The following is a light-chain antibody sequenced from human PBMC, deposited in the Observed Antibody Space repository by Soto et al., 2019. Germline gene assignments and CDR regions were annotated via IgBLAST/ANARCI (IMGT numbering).Light chain of an antibody. CDR1: QTISSNY. V-gene: IGKV3-20*01. CDR2: DAS. CDR3: QQYRSSPLT. J-gene: IGKJ4*01. Sequence: EIVLTQSPGTLSLSPGERATLSCRASQTISSNYLAWYQQKPGQAPRLLIYDASSRATSIPDRFSGSGSGTVFTLTISRLEPEDFTVYYCQQYRSSPLTFGGGTKVEIK.